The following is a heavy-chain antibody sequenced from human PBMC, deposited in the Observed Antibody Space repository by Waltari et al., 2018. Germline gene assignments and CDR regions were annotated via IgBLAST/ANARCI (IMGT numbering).Heavy chain of an antibody. CDR3: ARDGRMCDAFDI. Sequence: VQLVESGGRVVEEGGSLRLSCAASGFSFSSYDMHWVRQAPGKGLEWVAVISYDVGQQDCADSVKGRVSSSRDKARNRMVLQMSRLRVEDTAVYYWARDGRMCDAFDIWGQGTMVTVSS. D-gene: IGHD2-8*01. CDR2: ISYDVGQQ. J-gene: IGHJ3*02. CDR1: GFSFSSYD. V-gene: IGHV3-30*03.